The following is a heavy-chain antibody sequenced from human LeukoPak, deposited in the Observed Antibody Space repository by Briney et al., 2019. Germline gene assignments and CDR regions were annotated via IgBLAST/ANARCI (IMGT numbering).Heavy chain of an antibody. CDR1: GGSLSTHH. V-gene: IGHV4-59*11. CDR3: ARGYDSSAYYPFNY. CDR2: ISDSGST. D-gene: IGHD3-22*01. J-gene: IGHJ4*02. Sequence: SETLSLTCVVSGGSLSTHHWSWLRQSPGRGLEWIGYISDSGSTNYNPSLKSRVTISVDTSKNQFSLMLSSVTAADTAVYYCARGYDSSAYYPFNYWGQGTLVTVSS.